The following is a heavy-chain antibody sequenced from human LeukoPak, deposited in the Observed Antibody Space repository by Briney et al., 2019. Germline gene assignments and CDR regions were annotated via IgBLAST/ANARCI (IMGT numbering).Heavy chain of an antibody. V-gene: IGHV4-59*01. CDR2: IYYSGST. Sequence: SGTLSLTCTVSGGSISSYYWNWIRQPPGKGLEWIGYIYYSGSTNYNPSLKSRVTISVDTSKNQFSLKLSSVTAADTAVYYCARGGWYPESFQHWGQGALVTVSS. J-gene: IGHJ1*01. D-gene: IGHD6-19*01. CDR1: GGSISSYY. CDR3: ARGGWYPESFQH.